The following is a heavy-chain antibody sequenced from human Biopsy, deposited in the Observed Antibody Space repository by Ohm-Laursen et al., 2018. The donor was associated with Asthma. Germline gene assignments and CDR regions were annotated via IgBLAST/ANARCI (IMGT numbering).Heavy chain of an antibody. CDR2: IMTVFGTT. CDR1: GGTFSNFA. Sequence: VKISCKAPGGTFSNFAISWVRQAPGQGLEWLGGIMTVFGTTNYAQMFQGRVTITADESTSTAYMEVTSLRSEDTAIYYCARCQVGYSSGWSLLLKKIYYSGMDVWGQGTAVTVSS. D-gene: IGHD6-19*01. V-gene: IGHV1-69*13. CDR3: ARCQVGYSSGWSLLLKKIYYSGMDV. J-gene: IGHJ6*02.